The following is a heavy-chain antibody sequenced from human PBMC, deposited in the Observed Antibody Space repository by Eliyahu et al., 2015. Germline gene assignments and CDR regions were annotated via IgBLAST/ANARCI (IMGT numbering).Heavy chain of an antibody. CDR1: GASIGSNNW. CDR3: ARAPPXXNYYGLDX. CDR2: IHHSGGT. V-gene: IGHV4-4*02. J-gene: IGHJ6*02. Sequence: QVQLQESGPGLVKPSGTLSLTCAVSGASIGSNNWWTWVRXSPGRGLEWXWDIHHSGGTTYNXSLESRLXISLDKSLNHXTLTLTSVTAAXTALYYXARAPPXXNYYGLDXWGQGTTVNVSS.